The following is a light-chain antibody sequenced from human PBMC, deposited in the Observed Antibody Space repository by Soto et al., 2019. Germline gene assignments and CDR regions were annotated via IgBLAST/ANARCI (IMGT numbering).Light chain of an antibody. CDR1: SSNIGSNA. J-gene: IGLJ2*01. CDR2: FNN. V-gene: IGLV1-44*01. Sequence: QSVLTQPPSASGTPGQRVTISCSGSSSNIGSNAVNWHQHLPGTAPKLLIYFNNQRPSGVPDRFSGSKSGTSASLAISGLQSEDEADYYCALWDDSLNGWVFGGGTKVTVL. CDR3: ALWDDSLNGWV.